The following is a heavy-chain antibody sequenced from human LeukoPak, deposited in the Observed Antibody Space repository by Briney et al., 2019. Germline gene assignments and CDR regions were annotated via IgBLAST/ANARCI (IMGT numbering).Heavy chain of an antibody. Sequence: GGSLRLSCAASGVTFSGYAMSWVRQAPGKGLEWVSAISGSGGSTYYAASVKGRFTISRDNSKNPLYLQMNTLRAEDTAVYYCAKAVVVVAAPDYWGQGTLVTVSS. CDR1: GVTFSGYA. CDR3: AKAVVVVAAPDY. D-gene: IGHD2-15*01. J-gene: IGHJ4*02. CDR2: ISGSGGST. V-gene: IGHV3-23*01.